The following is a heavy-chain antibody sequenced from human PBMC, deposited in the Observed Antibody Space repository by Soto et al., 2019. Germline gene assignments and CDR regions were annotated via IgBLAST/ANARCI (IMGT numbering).Heavy chain of an antibody. CDR1: GGSISSYY. CDR3: ARRFCSEHRCLNWFDP. D-gene: IGHD2-15*01. CDR2: MYYSGST. Sequence: PSETLSLTCTVSGGSISSYYWSWVRQPPGKGLEWIGYMYYSGSTNYNPSLKSRVTMSVDTSKKRFSLKLTSVTAADTAVYFCARRFCSEHRCLNWFDPWGQGTLVTVSS. J-gene: IGHJ5*02. V-gene: IGHV4-59*08.